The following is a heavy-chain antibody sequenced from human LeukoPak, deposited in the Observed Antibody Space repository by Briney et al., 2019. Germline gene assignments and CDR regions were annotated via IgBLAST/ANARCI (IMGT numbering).Heavy chain of an antibody. V-gene: IGHV4-34*01. Sequence: PSETLSLTCAVYGGSFSGYYWSWIRQPPGKGLEWIGEIYHSGSTNYNPSLKSRVTISADTSKNQFSLKLSSVTAADTAVYYCARGSRGWYMSSLDHYYYYYMDVRGKGTTVTVSS. CDR2: IYHSGST. CDR1: GGSFSGYY. CDR3: ARGSRGWYMSSLDHYYYYYMDV. D-gene: IGHD6-19*01. J-gene: IGHJ6*03.